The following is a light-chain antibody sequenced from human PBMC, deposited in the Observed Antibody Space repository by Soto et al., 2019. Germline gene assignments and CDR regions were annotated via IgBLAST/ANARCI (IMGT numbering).Light chain of an antibody. CDR1: QDISSC. Sequence: DIQLTQSPSFLSASVGDRVTITCRISQDISSCLAWYQQKPGKAPQLLISAASTLQSGVPSRFSGSGSGTEFTLTISSLQPEDFATYYCQKLKSYPLSFGGGTKVEI. CDR2: AAS. V-gene: IGKV1-9*01. CDR3: QKLKSYPLS. J-gene: IGKJ4*01.